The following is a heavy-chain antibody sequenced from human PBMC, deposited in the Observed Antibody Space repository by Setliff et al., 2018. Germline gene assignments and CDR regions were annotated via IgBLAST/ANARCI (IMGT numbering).Heavy chain of an antibody. CDR2: IYHSGSA. J-gene: IGHJ6*03. D-gene: IGHD6-19*01. CDR1: GGSVSSGSYY. CDR3: AREQWLDPPGYYYMDV. Sequence: SETLSLTCTVSGGSVSSGSYYWSWIRQPPGKGLEWIAYIYHSGSAYYNPSLKSRVTISVDTSKNQFSLKLSSVTAADMAVYYCAREQWLDPPGYYYMDVWAKGTTVTVSS. V-gene: IGHV4-61*01.